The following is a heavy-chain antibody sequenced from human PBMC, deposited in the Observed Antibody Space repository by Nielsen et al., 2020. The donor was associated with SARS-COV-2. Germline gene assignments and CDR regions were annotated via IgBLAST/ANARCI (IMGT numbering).Heavy chain of an antibody. CDR2: ISGSGGNI. V-gene: IGHV3-23*01. J-gene: IGHJ4*02. CDR3: VRSPRGNYDY. CDR1: AFTFSNYA. Sequence: GGSLRLSCAASAFTFSNYAMSWVRQAPGKGLEWVSTISGSGGNIYHADSVKGRFTISRDNSKNTLYLQMNSLRAEDTAVYYCVRSPRGNYDYWGQGTLVTVSS.